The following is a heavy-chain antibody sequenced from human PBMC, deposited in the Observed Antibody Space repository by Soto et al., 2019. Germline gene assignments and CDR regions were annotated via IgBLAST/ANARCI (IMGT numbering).Heavy chain of an antibody. CDR2: FDPEDGET. CDR1: GYTFTGYY. J-gene: IGHJ4*02. CDR3: ATAMYSSSSAY. Sequence: ASVKVSCKASGYTFTGYYMHWVRQAPGKGLEWMGGFDPEDGETIYAQKFQGRVTMTEDTSTDTAYMELSSLRSEDTAVYCCATAMYSSSSAYWGQGTLVTVSS. V-gene: IGHV1-24*01. D-gene: IGHD6-6*01.